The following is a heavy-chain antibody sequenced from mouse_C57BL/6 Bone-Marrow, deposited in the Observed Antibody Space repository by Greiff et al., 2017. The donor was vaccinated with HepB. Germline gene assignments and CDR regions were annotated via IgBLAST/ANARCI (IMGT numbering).Heavy chain of an antibody. V-gene: IGHV14-1*01. D-gene: IGHD2-14*01. J-gene: IGHJ4*01. CDR1: GFNIKDYY. CDR3: TRYEYAMDY. CDR2: IDPEDGDT. Sequence: VQLQQSGAELVWPGASVKLSCTASGFNIKDYYMHWVKQRPEQGLEWIGRIDPEDGDTEYAPKFQGKATMTADTSSNTAYLQLSSLTSEDTAVYYCTRYEYAMDYWGQGTSVTVSS.